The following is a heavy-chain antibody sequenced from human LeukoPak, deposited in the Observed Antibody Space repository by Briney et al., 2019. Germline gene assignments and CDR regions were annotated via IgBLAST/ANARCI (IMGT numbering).Heavy chain of an antibody. J-gene: IGHJ4*02. V-gene: IGHV1-69*05. Sequence: SVKVSCKASGGTFSSYAISWLRQAPGQGLEWMGGIIPIFGTANYAQKFQGRVTITTDESTSTAYMELSSLRSEDTAVYYCARGIVLRNYYYDSSGQTSLDYWGQGTLVTVSS. CDR2: IIPIFGTA. CDR3: ARGIVLRNYYYDSSGQTSLDY. CDR1: GGTFSSYA. D-gene: IGHD3-22*01.